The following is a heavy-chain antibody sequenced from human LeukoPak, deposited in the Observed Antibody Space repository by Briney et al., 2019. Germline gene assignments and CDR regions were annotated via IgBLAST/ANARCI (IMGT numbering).Heavy chain of an antibody. CDR3: AREYVYGSGSPYYMDV. V-gene: IGHV1-69*05. CDR2: IIPIFGTA. J-gene: IGHJ6*03. Sequence: SVKVPCKASGGTFSSYAISWVRQAPGQGLEWMGGIIPIFGTANYAQKFQGRVTITTDESTSTAYMELSSLRSEDTAVYYCAREYVYGSGSPYYMDVWGKGTTVTVSS. D-gene: IGHD3-10*01. CDR1: GGTFSSYA.